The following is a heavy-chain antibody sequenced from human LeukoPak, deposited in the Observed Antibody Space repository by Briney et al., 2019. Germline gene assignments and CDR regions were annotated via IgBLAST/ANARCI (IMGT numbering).Heavy chain of an antibody. D-gene: IGHD3-22*01. CDR1: GYTFTGYY. Sequence: GASVKVPCKASGYTFTGYYMHWVRQAPGQGLEWMGWINPNSGGTNYAQKFQGRVTMTRDTSISTAYMELSRLRSGDTAVYYCARPKDYYDSSGYSAAFDIWGQGTMVTVSS. V-gene: IGHV1-2*02. J-gene: IGHJ3*02. CDR3: ARPKDYYDSSGYSAAFDI. CDR2: INPNSGGT.